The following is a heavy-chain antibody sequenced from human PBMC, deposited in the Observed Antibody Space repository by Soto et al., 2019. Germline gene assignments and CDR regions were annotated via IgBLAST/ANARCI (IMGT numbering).Heavy chain of an antibody. CDR2: IYYSGST. V-gene: IGHV4-39*07. Sequence: SETLSLTCTVSGGSISSSSYYWGWIRQPPGKGLEWIGSIYYSGSTYYNPSLKSRVTISVDTSKNQFSLKLSSVTAADTAVYYCARASVVVVPAAISAAADNFFYYRMDVWGQGTTVTVSS. D-gene: IGHD2-2*02. CDR1: GGSISSSSYY. J-gene: IGHJ6*02. CDR3: ARASVVVVPAAISAAADNFFYYRMDV.